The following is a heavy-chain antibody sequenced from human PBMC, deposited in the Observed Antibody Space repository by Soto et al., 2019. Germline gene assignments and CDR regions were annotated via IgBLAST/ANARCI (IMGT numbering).Heavy chain of an antibody. J-gene: IGHJ3*02. CDR3: ARGLTYYDFWSGYWAFDI. D-gene: IGHD3-3*01. V-gene: IGHV1-8*02. CDR1: GYTFTSYE. CDR2: MNPNSGNT. Sequence: GASVKVCCKASGYTFTSYEINWVRQATGQGLEWMGWMNPNSGNTGYAQKFQGRVTMTRNTSISTAYMELSSLRSEDTAVYYCARGLTYYDFWSGYWAFDIWGQGTMVTVSS.